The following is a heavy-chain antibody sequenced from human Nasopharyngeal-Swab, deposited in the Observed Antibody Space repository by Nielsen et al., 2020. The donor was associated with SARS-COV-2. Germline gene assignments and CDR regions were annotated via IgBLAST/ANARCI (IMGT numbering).Heavy chain of an antibody. CDR3: ARGRDPGY. J-gene: IGHJ4*02. Sequence: WVRQAPGQGPEWMGWISAYGNTNYAQQLQGRVPLPTDTSTSTAYMDLMSLRSDDTAVYYCARGRDPGYWGQGTLVTVSS. D-gene: IGHD2-15*01. V-gene: IGHV1-18*01. CDR2: ISAYGNT.